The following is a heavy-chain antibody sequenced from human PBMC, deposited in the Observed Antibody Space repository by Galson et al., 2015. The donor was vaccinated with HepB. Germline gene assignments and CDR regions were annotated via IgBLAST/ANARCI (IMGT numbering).Heavy chain of an antibody. Sequence: SLRLSCAASGFTFSDYGMHWVRQAPGKGLEWVAMIWYDGTNEYYAASVRGRFSISRDNSRNTLYLQMYSLRPEDTAVYYCAKDHSGPVAGTSFCYWGQGTQGTASS. D-gene: IGHD6-19*01. V-gene: IGHV3-33*06. CDR3: AKDHSGPVAGTSFCY. CDR1: GFTFSDYG. J-gene: IGHJ4*02. CDR2: IWYDGTNE.